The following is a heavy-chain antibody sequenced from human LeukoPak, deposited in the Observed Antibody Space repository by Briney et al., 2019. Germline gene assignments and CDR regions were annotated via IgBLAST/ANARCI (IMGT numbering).Heavy chain of an antibody. CDR3: ARDGPPHSSCYLW. CDR2: ISSSSSTI. D-gene: IGHD3-22*01. V-gene: IGHV3-48*04. Sequence: GGSLRLSCAASGFTFSSYSMIWVRQAPGKGVEGVSYISSSSSTIYYADSVKGRFTISRDNAKNSLYLQMNSLRAEDTAVYYCARDGPPHSSCYLWWGQGTLVTVSS. J-gene: IGHJ4*02. CDR1: GFTFSSYS.